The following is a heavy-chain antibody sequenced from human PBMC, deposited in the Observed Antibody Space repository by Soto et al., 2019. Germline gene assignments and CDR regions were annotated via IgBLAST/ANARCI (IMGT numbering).Heavy chain of an antibody. D-gene: IGHD2-2*01. CDR1: GFTFSTYA. V-gene: IGHV3-23*01. Sequence: EVQLLDSGGGLVQPGGSLRLSCAASGFTFSTYAMSWFRQAPGKGLEWVSTISGSGDSTYYANSVKGRFTISRDNSRNTLELQMNSLRVEDTAVYYCAEGGEGACSKTSCLYFSGYWGQGTLVAVSS. J-gene: IGHJ4*02. CDR2: ISGSGDST. CDR3: AEGGEGACSKTSCLYFSGY.